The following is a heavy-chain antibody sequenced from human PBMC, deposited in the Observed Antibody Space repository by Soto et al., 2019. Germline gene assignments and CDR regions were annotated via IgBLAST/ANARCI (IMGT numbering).Heavy chain of an antibody. D-gene: IGHD1-26*01. V-gene: IGHV3-21*01. CDR2: ISTTSTYI. CDR1: GFIFSGYS. Sequence: NPGGSLRLSCAGSGFIFSGYSMNWVRQAPGKGLEWVSSISTTSTYIYYADSVKGRFTVSRDNAKNSLYLQMTSLRPEDTAVYYCARDGIVGTTDFFDYWGQGTLVTVSS. CDR3: ARDGIVGTTDFFDY. J-gene: IGHJ4*02.